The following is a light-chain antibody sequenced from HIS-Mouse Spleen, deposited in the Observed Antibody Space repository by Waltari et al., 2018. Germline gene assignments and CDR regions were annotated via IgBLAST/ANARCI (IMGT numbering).Light chain of an antibody. CDR1: QSVSSY. Sequence: EIVMTQSAATLSLSPGERATLSCRASQSVSSYLAWYQQKPGQAPRLLIDDASNRATGIPARFSGSGSGTDFTLTISSLEPEDFAVYYCQQRSNWPPEYTFGQGTKLEIK. J-gene: IGKJ2*01. V-gene: IGKV3-11*01. CDR3: QQRSNWPPEYT. CDR2: DAS.